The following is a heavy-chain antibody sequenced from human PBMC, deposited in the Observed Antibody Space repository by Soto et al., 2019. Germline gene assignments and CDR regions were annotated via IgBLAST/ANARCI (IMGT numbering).Heavy chain of an antibody. CDR3: ARVPDF. CDR1: GGSISSGGYS. D-gene: IGHD2-2*01. J-gene: IGHJ4*02. Sequence: TLSLTCAVSGGSISSGGYSWSWIRQPPGKGLEWIGYMYHSGSTYYNPSLKSRVTISIDRSKNQFSLKLSSVTAADTAVYYCARVPDFRAQRILVTVSS. CDR2: MYHSGST. V-gene: IGHV4-30-2*01.